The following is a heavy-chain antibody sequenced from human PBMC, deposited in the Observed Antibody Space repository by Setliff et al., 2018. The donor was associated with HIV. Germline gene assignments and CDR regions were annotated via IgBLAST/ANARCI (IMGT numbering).Heavy chain of an antibody. D-gene: IGHD2-21*02. CDR3: ARGQPYCGGDCYPPRGYYYGMDV. V-gene: IGHV7-4-1*02. CDR1: GYTLTSYA. CDR2: INTNTGNP. J-gene: IGHJ6*02. Sequence: ASVKVSCKASGYTLTSYAMNWVRQAPGQGLEWMGWINTNTGNPTYAQGFTGRFVFSLDTSVSTAYLQISSLKAEDTAVYYCARGQPYCGGDCYPPRGYYYGMDVWGQGTTVTVSS.